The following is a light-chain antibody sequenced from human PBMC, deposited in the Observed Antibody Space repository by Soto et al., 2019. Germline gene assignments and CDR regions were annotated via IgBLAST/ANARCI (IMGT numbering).Light chain of an antibody. CDR2: DAS. J-gene: IGKJ5*01. V-gene: IGKV3-11*01. CDR3: QQRRQWPIT. Sequence: EIVLTQSPATLSLSPGERATLSCRASQSVDFYLAWFQQKPGQAPRLLIYDASNRATGIPARFSGSGSGTDFTLTISSLEPEDSALYSCQQRRQWPITFGQGTRLEIK. CDR1: QSVDFY.